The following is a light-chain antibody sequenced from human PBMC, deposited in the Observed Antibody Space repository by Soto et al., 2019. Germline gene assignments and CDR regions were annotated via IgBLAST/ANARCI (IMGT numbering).Light chain of an antibody. CDR3: SSFTTSHTYI. J-gene: IGLJ1*01. V-gene: IGLV2-11*01. Sequence: QSVLTQPHSVSGSPGQSVTISCTGTSXDVGAYDFVSWYQQHPGKAPKLLIYVVSGRPSGVPDRFSGSKSGNAASLTISGLQAEDEADYYCSSFTTSHTYIFGTGTKVTVL. CDR2: VVS. CDR1: SXDVGAYDF.